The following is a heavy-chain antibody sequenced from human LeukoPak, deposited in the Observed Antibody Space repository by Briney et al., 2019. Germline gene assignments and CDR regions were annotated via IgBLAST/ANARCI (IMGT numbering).Heavy chain of an antibody. D-gene: IGHD2-2*02. CDR1: GFTFSNYW. V-gene: IGHV3-7*01. CDR3: ARNCSSTSCYRH. J-gene: IGHJ4*02. Sequence: GGSLRLSCAASGFTFSNYWMSWVRQAPGKGLDWVANIKQDGSEKYYVDSVKGRFTISRDNAKNPLYLQMNSLRAEDTAVYYCARNCSSTSCYRHWGQGTLVTVSS. CDR2: IKQDGSEK.